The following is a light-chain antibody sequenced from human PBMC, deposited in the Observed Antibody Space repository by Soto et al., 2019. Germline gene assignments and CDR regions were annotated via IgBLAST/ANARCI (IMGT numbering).Light chain of an antibody. V-gene: IGLV2-14*01. J-gene: IGLJ2*01. Sequence: QSVLTQPASVSGSPGQSITISCSGTSSDVGGYNFVSWYQHHPGKAPKHMIYEVSNRPSGVSNRFSGSKSGNTASLTISGLQAEDEADYYCSSYTSSSTLLVFGGGTKLTVL. CDR2: EVS. CDR3: SSYTSSSTLLV. CDR1: SSDVGGYNF.